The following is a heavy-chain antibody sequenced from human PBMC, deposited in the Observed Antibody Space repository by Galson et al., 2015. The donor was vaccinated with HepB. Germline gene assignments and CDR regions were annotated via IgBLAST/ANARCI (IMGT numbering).Heavy chain of an antibody. J-gene: IGHJ4*02. V-gene: IGHV3-30*02. CDR1: GFTFSSYG. D-gene: IGHD3-16*01. CDR3: AKAYDYVWGQFDY. Sequence: SLRLSCAASGFTFSSYGMHWVRQAPGKGLEWVAFIRYDGSNKYYADSVKGRFTISRDNSKNTLYLQMNSLRAEDTAVYYCAKAYDYVWGQFDYWGQGNLVTVSS. CDR2: IRYDGSNK.